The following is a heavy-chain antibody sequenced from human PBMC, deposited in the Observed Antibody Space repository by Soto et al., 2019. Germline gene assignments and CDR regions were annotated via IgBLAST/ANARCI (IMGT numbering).Heavy chain of an antibody. V-gene: IGHV1-46*01. CDR1: GYTFTSYY. D-gene: IGHD3-16*02. Sequence: ASVKVSCKASGYTFTSYYMHWVRQAPGQGLEWMGIINPSGDSTSYAQKFQGRVTMTRDTSTSTVYMELSSLRSEDTAVYYCARSYYDYVWASYRSAHFDYWRHATLVTVSS. CDR2: INPSGDST. CDR3: ARSYYDYVWASYRSAHFDY. J-gene: IGHJ4*01.